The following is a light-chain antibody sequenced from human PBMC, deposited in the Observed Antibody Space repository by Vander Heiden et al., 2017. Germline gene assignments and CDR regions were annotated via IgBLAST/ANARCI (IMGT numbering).Light chain of an antibody. Sequence: EIVLTQSPATLSLSPGERATLSCRASQSVSSYLAWYQQKPGQAPRLLIYDASNRANGIPDRLSGSGSGTDFTLTISSLEPEDFAVYYWQQRSNLQTFGQGTRLEIK. J-gene: IGKJ5*01. CDR2: DAS. CDR3: QQRSNLQT. V-gene: IGKV3-11*01. CDR1: QSVSSY.